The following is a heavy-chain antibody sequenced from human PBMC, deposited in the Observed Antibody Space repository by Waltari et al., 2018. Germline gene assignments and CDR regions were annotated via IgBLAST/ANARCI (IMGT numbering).Heavy chain of an antibody. D-gene: IGHD2-21*02. Sequence: QVQLQESGPSLLKPSETLSLICTVSGGSIRVFYWRWVRQPPGKGLDWIGYIYYTGSTNFNPSLKSRVTMSVDTSKNQFSLKLSSVTAADTAFYYCARGGGGDWEWFDPWGQGTLVTVSS. J-gene: IGHJ5*02. V-gene: IGHV4-59*01. CDR2: IYYTGST. CDR3: ARGGGGDWEWFDP. CDR1: GGSIRVFY.